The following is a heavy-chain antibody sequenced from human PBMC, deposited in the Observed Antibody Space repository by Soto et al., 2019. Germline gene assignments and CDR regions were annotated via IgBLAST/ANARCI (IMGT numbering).Heavy chain of an antibody. CDR3: ARVDSSSDSYYYGMDV. V-gene: IGHV4-30-4*01. Sequence: QVQLQESGPGLVKPSQTLSLTCTVSGGSISSGDYYWSWIRQPPGKGLEWIGYIYYSGSTYYNPSLKSRVTISVDTSKNQFSLKLSSVTAADTDVYYCARVDSSSDSYYYGMDVWGQGTTVTVSS. J-gene: IGHJ6*02. CDR2: IYYSGST. D-gene: IGHD6-13*01. CDR1: GGSISSGDYY.